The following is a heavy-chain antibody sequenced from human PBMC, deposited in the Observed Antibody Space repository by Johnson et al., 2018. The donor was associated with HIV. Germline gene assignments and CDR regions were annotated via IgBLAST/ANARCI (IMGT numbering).Heavy chain of an antibody. CDR2: VRHDGSNT. J-gene: IGHJ3*02. CDR1: GFTFNYYG. CDR3: AREMGWLVLYYAVDI. V-gene: IGHV3-30*02. D-gene: IGHD6-19*01. Sequence: QVQLVESGGGVVQPGGSLRLSCAASGFTFNYYGIHWVRQAPGKGLEWVAFVRHDGSNTYYEDSVKGRFTISRDNSKNSLYLQMNSLRAEDTAVYYCAREMGWLVLYYAVDIWGQGTMVTVSS.